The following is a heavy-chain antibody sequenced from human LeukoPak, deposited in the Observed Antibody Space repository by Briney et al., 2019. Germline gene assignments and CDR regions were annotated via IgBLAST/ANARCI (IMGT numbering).Heavy chain of an antibody. CDR2: IKSDGNIT. J-gene: IGHJ4*02. CDR3: GRSGDFWSGSGVAY. Sequence: GGSLRLSCAASGYTFSNYWMYWVRQAPGKGLVWVSQIKSDGNITNYADSVKGRFTTSRDNAKNTLFLQMNSLRAEDTAVYYCGRSGDFWSGSGVAYWGQGTLVTVSS. D-gene: IGHD3-3*01. V-gene: IGHV3-74*01. CDR1: GYTFSNYW.